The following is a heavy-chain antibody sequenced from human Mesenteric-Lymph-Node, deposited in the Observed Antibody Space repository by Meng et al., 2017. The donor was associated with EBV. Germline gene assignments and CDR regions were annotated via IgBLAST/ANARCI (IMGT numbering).Heavy chain of an antibody. CDR3: AGGPGITMTYYFDY. V-gene: IGHV4-59*11. Sequence: VQLQESGPGLVKPSETLSLTCTVSGGSISSHYWSWIRQSPGKGLEWIGYMYYSGSTNYNPSLKSRVTISLDTSKNQFSLKLSSVTAADTAMYYCAGGPGITMTYYFDYWGQGILVTASS. CDR2: MYYSGST. J-gene: IGHJ4*02. D-gene: IGHD3-22*01. CDR1: GGSISSHY.